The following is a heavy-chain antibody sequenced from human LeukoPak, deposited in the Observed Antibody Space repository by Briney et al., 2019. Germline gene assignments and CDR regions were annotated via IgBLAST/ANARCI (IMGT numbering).Heavy chain of an antibody. D-gene: IGHD6-19*01. Sequence: SETLSLTCAVYGGSFSGYYWSWIRQPPGKGLEWIGEINHSGSTNYNPSLKSRVTISVDTSKNQFSLKLGSVTAADTAVYYCARWGSIAVAGYYYYGMDVWAKGPRSPSPQ. J-gene: IGHJ6*04. CDR3: ARWGSIAVAGYYYYGMDV. V-gene: IGHV4-34*01. CDR1: GGSFSGYY. CDR2: INHSGST.